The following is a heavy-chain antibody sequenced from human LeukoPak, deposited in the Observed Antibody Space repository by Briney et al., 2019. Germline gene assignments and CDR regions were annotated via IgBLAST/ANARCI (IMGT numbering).Heavy chain of an antibody. J-gene: IGHJ4*02. CDR3: ARSTSETGNDY. D-gene: IGHD3-9*01. CDR1: GLTLSSYS. CDR2: LSRDSKYI. Sequence: GGSLRLSCAASGLTLSSYSMNWVRQAPGKGLEWVSSLSRDSKYIYYADSVKGRFTISRDNAKNSVYLQMSSLRAEDTAVYYCARSTSETGNDYWGQGTLVTVSS. V-gene: IGHV3-21*01.